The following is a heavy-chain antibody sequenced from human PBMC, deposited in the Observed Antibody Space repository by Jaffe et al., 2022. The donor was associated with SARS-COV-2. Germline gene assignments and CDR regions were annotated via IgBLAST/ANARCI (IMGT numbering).Heavy chain of an antibody. CDR3: ARANRDYYDSSYYMDV. CDR2: ISGSGNYI. Sequence: EVQLVESGGGLVKPGGSLRLSCAASGFTFTGYSMNWVRQAPGKGLEWVSSISGSGNYIYYRDSVKGRFTISRDNAKNSLYLQMNSLRAEDTAVYYCARANRDYYDSSYYMDVWGKGTTVTVSS. CDR1: GFTFTGYS. D-gene: IGHD3-22*01. J-gene: IGHJ6*03. V-gene: IGHV3-21*01.